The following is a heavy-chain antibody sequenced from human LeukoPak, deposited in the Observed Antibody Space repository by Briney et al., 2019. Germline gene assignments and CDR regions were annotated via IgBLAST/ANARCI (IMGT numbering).Heavy chain of an antibody. V-gene: IGHV3-43*02. J-gene: IGHJ4*02. CDR2: ISGDGGST. CDR3: AKDQIGWAPGYVSGPLDQ. D-gene: IGHD6-19*01. Sequence: SGGSLRLSCAASGFTFDDYAMHWVRQVPGKGLEWVSLISGDGGSTSYADSVKGRFTISRDNSKNTVYLQTTSLRTEDTAVYYCAKDQIGWAPGYVSGPLDQWGQGTLVTVSS. CDR1: GFTFDDYA.